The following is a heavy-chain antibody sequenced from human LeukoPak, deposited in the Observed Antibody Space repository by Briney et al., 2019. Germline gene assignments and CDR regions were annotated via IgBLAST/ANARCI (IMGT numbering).Heavy chain of an antibody. CDR2: INWNGGST. D-gene: IGHD3-10*01. Sequence: GGSLRLSCAASGFTFDDYAMNWVRQVPGKGLEWVSGINWNGGSTGYADSVKGRFTISRDNAKNSLYLQMNSLRAEDTALYYCARDLSKTMVRGVISEPYFDYWGQGTLVTVSS. CDR3: ARDLSKTMVRGVISEPYFDY. J-gene: IGHJ4*02. V-gene: IGHV3-20*04. CDR1: GFTFDDYA.